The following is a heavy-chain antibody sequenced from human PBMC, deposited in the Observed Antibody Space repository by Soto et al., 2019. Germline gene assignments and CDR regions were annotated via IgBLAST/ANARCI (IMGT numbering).Heavy chain of an antibody. CDR2: IYSGGST. D-gene: IGHD1-1*01. CDR3: ARGDNWSDEASDY. V-gene: IGHV3-66*01. Sequence: GESLRLSCAASGFTVSSNYMSWVRQAPGKGLEWVSVIYSGGSTYYADSVKGRFTISRDNSKNTLYLQMNSLRAEDTAVYYCARGDNWSDEASDYWGQGTLVTVSS. CDR1: GFTVSSNY. J-gene: IGHJ4*02.